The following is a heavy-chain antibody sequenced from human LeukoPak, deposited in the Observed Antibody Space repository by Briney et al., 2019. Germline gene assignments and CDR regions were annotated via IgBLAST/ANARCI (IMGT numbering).Heavy chain of an antibody. Sequence: GTTLRLSCAASGFTFSSYGMHWVRQAPGKGLEWVAIISYDGSNKYYADSVKGRFTISRDTSKNTLYLQMNSLRPEDTAVYFCAKDGRTTRGLIIRHYFDYWGQGTLVTVSS. CDR3: AKDGRTTRGLIIRHYFDY. J-gene: IGHJ4*02. CDR1: GFTFSSYG. CDR2: ISYDGSNK. D-gene: IGHD3-10*01. V-gene: IGHV3-30*18.